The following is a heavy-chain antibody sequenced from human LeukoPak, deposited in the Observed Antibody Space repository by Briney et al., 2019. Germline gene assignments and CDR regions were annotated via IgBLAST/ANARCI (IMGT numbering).Heavy chain of an antibody. CDR2: ISGSGGST. CDR1: GFTFSSYA. J-gene: IGHJ4*02. V-gene: IGHV3-23*01. Sequence: PGGSLRLSCAASGFTFSSYAMSWVRQAPGKGLEWVSAISGSGGSTYYADSVKGPFTISRDNSKNTPYLQMNRRRAEGTAVYCCAKGPVSGSYYHDYWGQGTLVTVSS. CDR3: AKGPVSGSYYHDY. D-gene: IGHD3-10*01.